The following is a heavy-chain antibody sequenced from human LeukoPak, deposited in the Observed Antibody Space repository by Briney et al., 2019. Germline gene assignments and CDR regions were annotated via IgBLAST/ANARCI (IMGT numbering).Heavy chain of an antibody. Sequence: GGSLRLSCAASGFTFSGFAMHWVRLASGKGQEWVGRIRSKANSYATAYAASVKGRFTISRDDSKNTAYLQMNSLKTEDTAVYYCTRRGYYMDVWGKGTTVTVSS. CDR3: TRRGYYMDV. J-gene: IGHJ6*03. CDR1: GFTFSGFA. V-gene: IGHV3-73*01. CDR2: IRSKANSYAT.